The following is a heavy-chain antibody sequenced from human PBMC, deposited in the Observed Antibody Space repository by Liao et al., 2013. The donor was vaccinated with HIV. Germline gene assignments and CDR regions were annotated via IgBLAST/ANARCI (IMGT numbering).Heavy chain of an antibody. D-gene: IGHD2-2*01. CDR3: ARNGLSCSSTSCYWSWY. J-gene: IGHJ4*02. CDR1: GGSLSSRSYY. CDR2: INTSGST. Sequence: QVQLQESGPGLVKPSQTLSLTCTVSGGSLSSRSYYWSWVRQPAGKGLEWIGRINTSGSTNYHPSLKSRVTMSVDTSENQISLRLTSVTAADTAVYYCARNGLSCSSTSCYWSWYWGQGTLVTVSS. V-gene: IGHV4-61*02.